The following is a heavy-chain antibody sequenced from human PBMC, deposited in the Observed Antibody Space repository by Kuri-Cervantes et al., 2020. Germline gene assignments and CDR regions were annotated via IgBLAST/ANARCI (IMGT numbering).Heavy chain of an antibody. D-gene: IGHD2-2*01. CDR1: GFTFSSYN. Sequence: GGSLRLSCAASGFTFSSYNINWVRQAPGKGLEWVSSISSSSTYIYYEDSVKGRFTISRDNSKNTLYLQMSSLRAEDTALYYCARTYCSGTICYSVDYWGQGTLVTVSS. V-gene: IGHV3-21*01. CDR2: ISSSSTYI. J-gene: IGHJ4*02. CDR3: ARTYCSGTICYSVDY.